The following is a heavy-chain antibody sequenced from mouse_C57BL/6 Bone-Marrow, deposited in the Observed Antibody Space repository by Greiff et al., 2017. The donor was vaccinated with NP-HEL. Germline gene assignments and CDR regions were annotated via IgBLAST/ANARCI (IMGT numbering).Heavy chain of an antibody. CDR3: ARPTTVVHWYFDV. D-gene: IGHD1-1*01. V-gene: IGHV5-17*01. CDR2: ISSGSSTI. J-gene: IGHJ1*03. CDR1: GFTFSDYG. Sequence: EVHLVESGGGLVKPGGSLKLSCAASGFTFSDYGMHWVRQAPEKGLEWVAYISSGSSTIYYADTVKGRFTISRDNAKNTLFLQMTSLRSEDTAMYYCARPTTVVHWYFDVWGTGTTVTVSS.